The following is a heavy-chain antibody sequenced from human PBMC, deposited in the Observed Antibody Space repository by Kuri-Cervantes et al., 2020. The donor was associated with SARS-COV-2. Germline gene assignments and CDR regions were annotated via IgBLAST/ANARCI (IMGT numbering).Heavy chain of an antibody. J-gene: IGHJ4*02. CDR3: AKAGFFYGSGRHFDY. CDR2: ISSSSSYI. CDR1: GFTFSSYS. Sequence: GGSLRLSCAASGFTFSSYSMNWVRQAPGKGLEWVSSISSSSSYIYYADSVKGRFTISRDNAKNSLYLQMNSLRAEDTAVYYCAKAGFFYGSGRHFDYWGQGTLVTVSS. V-gene: IGHV3-21*04. D-gene: IGHD3-10*01.